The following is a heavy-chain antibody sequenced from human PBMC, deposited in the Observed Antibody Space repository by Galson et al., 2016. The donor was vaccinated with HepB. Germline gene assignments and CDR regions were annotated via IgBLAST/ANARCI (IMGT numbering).Heavy chain of an antibody. V-gene: IGHV3-23*01. CDR1: AFTRHA. CDR2: ISGSGVTT. D-gene: IGHD6-13*01. J-gene: IGHJ1*01. CDR3: VAAPGGGRYFHH. Sequence: SLRLSCAASAFTRHAMSWVRQAPGKGLEWVSEISGSGVTTYYADSVKGRFTISRDNSKNTVFLQMSSLRVEDTAAYQCVAAPGGGRYFHHWGQGTLVTVSS.